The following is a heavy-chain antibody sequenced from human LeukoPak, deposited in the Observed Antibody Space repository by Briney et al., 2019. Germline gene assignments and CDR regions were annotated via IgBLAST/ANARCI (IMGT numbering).Heavy chain of an antibody. CDR3: ASGGSPHHFDY. D-gene: IGHD2-15*01. CDR1: GLIVSNNY. V-gene: IGHV3-53*01. Sequence: PGGSLRLSCAASGLIVSNNYMSWVRQAPGKGLEWVSAVYSGGSTYFSESVKGRFTISRDHSKNRLYLQMNSLRAEDSAVYYCASGGSPHHFDYWGQGTLVTVSS. J-gene: IGHJ4*02. CDR2: VYSGGST.